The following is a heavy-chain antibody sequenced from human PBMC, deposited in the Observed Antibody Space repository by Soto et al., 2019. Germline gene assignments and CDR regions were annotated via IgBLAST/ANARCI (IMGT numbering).Heavy chain of an antibody. J-gene: IGHJ4*02. D-gene: IGHD2-15*01. V-gene: IGHV4-30-4*01. Sequence: SETLSLTCSFSCGAIISGDYYWSCIRQPPVKCLEWSGYIYYSGSTYYNPSLKSRVTISVDKSKNQFSLKLSSVTAADTAVYYCASVIPYCSGGSCYVRQGTPQQHYFDYWGQGTLVTVSS. CDR3: ASVIPYCSGGSCYVRQGTPQQHYFDY. CDR1: CGAIISGDYY. CDR2: IYYSGST.